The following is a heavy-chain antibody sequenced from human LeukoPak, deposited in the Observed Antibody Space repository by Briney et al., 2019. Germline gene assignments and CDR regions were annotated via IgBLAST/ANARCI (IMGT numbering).Heavy chain of an antibody. Sequence: KPGGSLRLSCAASGFTFSSYTMNWVRQAPGKGLEWVSSITSSSSYIYYADSVKGRFTISRDNAKNSLYLQMNSLRAEDTAVYYCARDIPPLLGNGKRAAGLIILGHWGQGTLVTVSS. CDR3: ARDIPPLLGNGKRAAGLIILGH. CDR1: GFTFSSYT. V-gene: IGHV3-21*01. D-gene: IGHD6-13*01. J-gene: IGHJ4*02. CDR2: ITSSSSYI.